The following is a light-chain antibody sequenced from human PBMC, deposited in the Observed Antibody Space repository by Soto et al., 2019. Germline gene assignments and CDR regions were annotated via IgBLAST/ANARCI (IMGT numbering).Light chain of an antibody. CDR3: QTWGTETRV. Sequence: QSVLTQSPSASASLGASVKLTCTLSSGHSNYAIAWHQQQPEKGPRYLMKLNSDGSHNKGDGIPDRFSGSSSGAERYLTISSLQSDDEADYYCQTWGTETRVFGGGTKLTVL. CDR1: SGHSNYA. V-gene: IGLV4-69*01. CDR2: LNSDGSH. J-gene: IGLJ3*02.